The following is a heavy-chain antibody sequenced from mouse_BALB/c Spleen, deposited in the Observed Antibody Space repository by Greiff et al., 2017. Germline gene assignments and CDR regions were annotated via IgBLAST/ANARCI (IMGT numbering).Heavy chain of an antibody. CDR2: IRNKANGYTT. D-gene: IGHD2-1*01. CDR1: GFTFTDYY. V-gene: IGHV7-3*02. J-gene: IGHJ4*01. CDR3: ARGGNYVHYYAMDY. Sequence: EVKLMESGGGLVQPGGSLRLSCATSGFTFTDYYMSWVRQPPGKALEWLGFIRNKANGYTTEYSASVKGRFTISGDNSQSILYLQMNTLRAEDSATYYCARGGNYVHYYAMDYWGQGTSVTVSS.